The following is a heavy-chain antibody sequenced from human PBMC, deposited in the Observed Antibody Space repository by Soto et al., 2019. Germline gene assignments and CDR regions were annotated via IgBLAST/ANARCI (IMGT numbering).Heavy chain of an antibody. V-gene: IGHV3-23*01. CDR1: GFTFSNYG. J-gene: IGHJ4*02. D-gene: IGHD3-10*01. CDR3: AKVGDVLTTEAVIRNFDY. Sequence: EVQLLESGGGLAQPGGSLRLSCAASGFTFSNYGMTWVRQAPGKGLEWVSGISGSGTNTFYADAVKGRFAISRDNSKNTLYRELSCLRAHDSDVYYGAKVGDVLTTEAVIRNFDYWGQGTLVTVSS. CDR2: ISGSGTNT.